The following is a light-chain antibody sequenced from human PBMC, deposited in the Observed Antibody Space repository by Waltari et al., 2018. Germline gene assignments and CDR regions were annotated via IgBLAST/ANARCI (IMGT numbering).Light chain of an antibody. CDR2: WAS. CDR1: QRIFYRPNNKSY. V-gene: IGKV4-1*01. J-gene: IGKJ4*01. CDR3: QQYGSSPVT. Sequence: IVMTQSPDSLAVSLGERATIHCKSSQRIFYRPNNKSYLGWYQHKPGQPPRLLIYWASTRESGVPDRFSGSGSATDFTLTISRLEPEDFAVYYCQQYGSSPVTFGGGTKVEIK.